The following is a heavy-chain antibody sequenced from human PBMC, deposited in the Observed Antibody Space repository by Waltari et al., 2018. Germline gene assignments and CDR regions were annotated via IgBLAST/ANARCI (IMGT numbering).Heavy chain of an antibody. J-gene: IGHJ4*02. CDR1: GGSISSGGYY. CDR2: IYYSGST. V-gene: IGHV4-31*03. CDR3: ARGYSSSWYIQFDY. Sequence: QVQLQESGPGLVKPSQTLSLTCTVSGGSISSGGYYWSWIRQHPGKGLEWIGYIYYSGSTYYNPSLKSRVTISVDTSKNQFSLKLSSVTAADTAVYDCARGYSSSWYIQFDYWGQGTLVTVSS. D-gene: IGHD6-13*01.